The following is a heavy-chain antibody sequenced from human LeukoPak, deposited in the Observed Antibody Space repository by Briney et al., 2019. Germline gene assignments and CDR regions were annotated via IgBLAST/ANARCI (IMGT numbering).Heavy chain of an antibody. V-gene: IGHV4-59*01. CDR3: AREYYYGSGSSFDY. CDR1: GGSISSYY. J-gene: IGHJ4*02. CDR2: IYYSGST. Sequence: PSETLSLTCTVSGGSISSYYWSWIRQPPGKGLEWIGYIYYSGSTNYNPSLTSRVTLSVDTSKNQFSLKLSSVTAADTAVYYCAREYYYGSGSSFDYWGQGTLVTVSS. D-gene: IGHD3-10*01.